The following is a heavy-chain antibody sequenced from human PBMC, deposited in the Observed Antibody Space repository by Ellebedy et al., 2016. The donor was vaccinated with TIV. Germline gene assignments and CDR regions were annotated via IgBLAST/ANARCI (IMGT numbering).Heavy chain of an antibody. D-gene: IGHD4-23*01. Sequence: GESLKISCAASGFTFSSYWMSWVRQAPGKGLEWVANIKQDGSEKYYVDSVKGRFTISRDNAKNSLYLQMNSLRAEDTAVYYCARDKLPGDWFDPWGQGTLVTVSS. CDR3: ARDKLPGDWFDP. CDR1: GFTFSSYW. V-gene: IGHV3-7*03. J-gene: IGHJ5*02. CDR2: IKQDGSEK.